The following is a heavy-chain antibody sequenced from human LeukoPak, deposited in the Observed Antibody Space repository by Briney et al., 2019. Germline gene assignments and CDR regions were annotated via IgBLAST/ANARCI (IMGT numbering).Heavy chain of an antibody. V-gene: IGHV4-4*07. CDR1: GGSISSYY. D-gene: IGHD6-13*01. Sequence: SETLSPTCTVSGGSISSYYWSWIRQPAGKGLEWIGRIYTSGSTNYNPSLKSRVTMSVDTSKNQFSLKLSSVTAADTAVYYCARDGYSSSWHFFDYWGQGTLVTVSS. CDR3: ARDGYSSSWHFFDY. J-gene: IGHJ4*02. CDR2: IYTSGST.